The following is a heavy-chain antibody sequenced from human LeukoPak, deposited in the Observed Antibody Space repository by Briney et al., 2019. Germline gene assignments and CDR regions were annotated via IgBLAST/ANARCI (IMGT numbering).Heavy chain of an antibody. J-gene: IGHJ4*02. CDR1: GGSISSGDYY. CDR2: IYYSGST. CDR3: AREGGRCSSTSCYPNFDY. V-gene: IGHV4-30-4*01. Sequence: SETLSLTCTVSGGSISSGDYYWSWIRQPPGKGLEWMGYIYYSGSTYYNPSLKSRVTISVDTSKNQFSLKLSSVTAADTAVYYCAREGGRCSSTSCYPNFDYWGQGTLVTVSS. D-gene: IGHD2-2*01.